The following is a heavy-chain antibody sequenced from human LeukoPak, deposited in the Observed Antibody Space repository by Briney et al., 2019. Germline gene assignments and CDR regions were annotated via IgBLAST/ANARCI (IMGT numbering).Heavy chain of an antibody. CDR2: ISAYNDST. CDR1: GYTFTSYG. D-gene: IGHD1-26*01. J-gene: IGHJ6*03. V-gene: IGHV1-18*01. Sequence: ASVKVSCKTSGYTFTSYGISWVRQAPGQSLEWMGWISAYNDSTNYAQKLQGRVTMTTDTSTSTAYMELRSLKSDDTAVYYCARGGLSGSPAYYYFYHTDVWGKGTTVTVSS. CDR3: ARGGLSGSPAYYYFYHTDV.